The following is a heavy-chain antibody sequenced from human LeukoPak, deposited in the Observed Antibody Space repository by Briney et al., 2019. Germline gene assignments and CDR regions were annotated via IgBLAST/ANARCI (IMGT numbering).Heavy chain of an antibody. V-gene: IGHV3-64*02. CDR2: ISSNGGST. Sequence: PGGSLRLSCAASGFTFSDYAMHWVRQAPGKGLEYVSTISSNGGSTYYADSVKGRFTISRDNSKNTLYLHMGSLRAEDVAVYYCARGVVVSACPDYWGQGTLVTVFS. D-gene: IGHD2-15*01. J-gene: IGHJ4*02. CDR3: ARGVVVSACPDY. CDR1: GFTFSDYA.